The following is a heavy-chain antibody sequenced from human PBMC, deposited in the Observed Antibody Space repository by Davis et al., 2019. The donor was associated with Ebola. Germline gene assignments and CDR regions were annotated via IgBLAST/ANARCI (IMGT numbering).Heavy chain of an antibody. J-gene: IGHJ4*02. CDR1: GFTFRGSA. D-gene: IGHD4-23*01. V-gene: IGHV3-73*01. CDR2: IRSKANSYAT. Sequence: GGSLRLSCAASGFTFRGSAMHWVRQASGKGLEWVGRIRSKANSYATAYAASVKGRFTISRDDSKNTAYLQMNSLKTEDTAVYYCTSTVVTSGSDYWGQGTLVTVSS. CDR3: TSTVVTSGSDY.